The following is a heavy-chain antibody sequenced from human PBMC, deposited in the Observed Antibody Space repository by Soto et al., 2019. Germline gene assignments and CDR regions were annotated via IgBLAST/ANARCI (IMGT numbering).Heavy chain of an antibody. CDR2: IDPSDSYA. V-gene: IGHV5-10-1*01. J-gene: IGHJ5*02. Sequence: GESLKISCNVSGYGFSSFWITWVRHMPGKGLEWMGRIDPSDSYANYSPSFQGHVTFSADKSVNTAYLQWSSLKASDTAMYYCGRVRVDKAEGWFDPWGQGTLVTVSS. CDR1: GYGFSSFW. CDR3: GRVRVDKAEGWFDP. D-gene: IGHD5-18*01.